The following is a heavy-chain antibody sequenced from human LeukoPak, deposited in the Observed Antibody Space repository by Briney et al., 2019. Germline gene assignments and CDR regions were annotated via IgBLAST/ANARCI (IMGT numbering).Heavy chain of an antibody. V-gene: IGHV3-30*02. CDR1: GFPFSSHG. Sequence: GGSLRLSCAGSGFPFSSHGMHWVRQALGKGLEWVAFIRYDGSNKYYADSVKGRFTISRDNSKNTLYLQMNSLRAEDTAVYYCAKDLTLLWFGELSGYWGQGTLVTVSS. D-gene: IGHD3-10*01. CDR3: AKDLTLLWFGELSGY. J-gene: IGHJ4*02. CDR2: IRYDGSNK.